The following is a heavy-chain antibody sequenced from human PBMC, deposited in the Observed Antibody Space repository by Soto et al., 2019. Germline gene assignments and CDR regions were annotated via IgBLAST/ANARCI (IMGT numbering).Heavy chain of an antibody. J-gene: IGHJ4*02. CDR3: ARATATMCFDY. D-gene: IGHD6-25*01. CDR2: IWYDGSNK. V-gene: IGHV3-33*01. Sequence: QVQLVESGGGVVQPGRSLRLSCAASGFTFSSYGMHWVRQAPGKGLEWVAVIWYDGSNKYYADSVKGRFTISRDNSKNTLYLQMNSLRAEDTAVYYCARATATMCFDYWGQGTLVTVSS. CDR1: GFTFSSYG.